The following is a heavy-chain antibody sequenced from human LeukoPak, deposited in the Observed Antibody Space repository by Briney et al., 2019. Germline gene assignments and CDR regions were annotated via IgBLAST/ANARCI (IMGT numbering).Heavy chain of an antibody. J-gene: IGHJ4*02. CDR3: AREFSGTSIAARVFDS. V-gene: IGHV4-4*07. Sequence: KTSETLSLTCTVSGGSITSYYWTYIRQPAGKGLGWIGRIHTSGSTNYNPSLKSRVTMSVDTSKNQFSLNLSSVTAADTAMYYCAREFSGTSIAARVFDSWGQGTLVTVSS. CDR2: IHTSGST. D-gene: IGHD6-6*01. CDR1: GGSITSYY.